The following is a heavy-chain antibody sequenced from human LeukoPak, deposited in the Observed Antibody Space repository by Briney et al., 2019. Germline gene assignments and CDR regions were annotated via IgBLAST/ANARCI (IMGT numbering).Heavy chain of an antibody. Sequence: ASVKVSFKASGYTFTSYYMHWVRQAPGQGLEWMGWINPNGGGTNYAQKFQGRVTMTRDTSISTDYMELSSLRSDDTAVYYCARGGSSWYLVFDYWGQGTLVTVSS. CDR2: INPNGGGT. D-gene: IGHD6-13*01. CDR3: ARGGSSWYLVFDY. V-gene: IGHV1-2*02. CDR1: GYTFTSYY. J-gene: IGHJ4*02.